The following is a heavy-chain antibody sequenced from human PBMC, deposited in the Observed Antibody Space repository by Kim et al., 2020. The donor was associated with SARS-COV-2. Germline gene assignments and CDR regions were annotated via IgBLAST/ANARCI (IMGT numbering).Heavy chain of an antibody. J-gene: IGHJ4*02. CDR3: ARDTNGDYGDY. Sequence: TNYAQKLQGRVTMTTDTSTSTAYMELRSLRSDDTAVYYCARDTNGDYGDYWGQGTLVTVSS. D-gene: IGHD4-17*01. V-gene: IGHV1-18*01. CDR2: T.